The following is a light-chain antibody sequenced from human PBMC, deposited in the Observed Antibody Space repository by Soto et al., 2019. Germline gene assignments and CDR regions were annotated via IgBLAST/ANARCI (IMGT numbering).Light chain of an antibody. CDR1: QSVSSDY. Sequence: EIVLTQSPGTLSLSPGERATLSCRASQSVSSDYLAWYQQKPGQTPKVLIYRASSRATGIPDRFSGSGSGTDFSLTTSRMEPEDFAVYYCQQSGSSPLTFGGGTKVEIK. CDR3: QQSGSSPLT. CDR2: RAS. V-gene: IGKV3-20*01. J-gene: IGKJ4*01.